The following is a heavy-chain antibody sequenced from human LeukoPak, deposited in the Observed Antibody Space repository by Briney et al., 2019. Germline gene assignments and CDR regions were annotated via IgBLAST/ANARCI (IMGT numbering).Heavy chain of an antibody. CDR1: GYTFTSYY. Sequence: ASVKVSCKASGYTFTSYYMHWVRQAPGQGLEWMGIINPSGGSTSYAQKFQGRVTMTRDTSTSTVYMGMSSLRSEGTGVYYRARAPSITGTTPPGYWGQGTLVTVSS. CDR3: ARAPSITGTTPPGY. J-gene: IGHJ4*02. D-gene: IGHD1-7*01. V-gene: IGHV1-46*01. CDR2: INPSGGST.